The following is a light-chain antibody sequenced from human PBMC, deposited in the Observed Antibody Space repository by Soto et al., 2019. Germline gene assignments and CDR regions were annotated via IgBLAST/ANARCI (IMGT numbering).Light chain of an antibody. J-gene: IGLJ2*01. CDR1: SSDIGGYDY. CDR2: EVS. CDR3: SSYTSSGTQV. Sequence: QSALTQPASVSGSPGQSITISCTGTSSDIGGYDYVSWYQQHPGKAPKLMIYEVSNRPSGVSNRFSGSQSGNTASLAISGLQAEDEADYYCSSYTSSGTQVFGGGTKLTVL. V-gene: IGLV2-14*01.